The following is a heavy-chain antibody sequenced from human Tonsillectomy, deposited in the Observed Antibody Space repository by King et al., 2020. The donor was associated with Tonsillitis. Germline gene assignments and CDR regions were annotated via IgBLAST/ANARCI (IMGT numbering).Heavy chain of an antibody. V-gene: IGHV4-39*01. CDR1: GGSISISSYY. CDR3: ARHSDYDYVWGTFKSCYFDY. CDR2: IDYSGST. D-gene: IGHD3-16*01. J-gene: IGHJ4*02. Sequence: QLQESGPGLVKPSETLFLTCTVSGGSISISSYYWGWIRQPPGKGPEWIGSIDYSGSTYYNLSLKSRVTISVDTSKNQFSLKLSSLTAADTAVYYCARHSDYDYVWGTFKSCYFDYWGQGTLVTVSS.